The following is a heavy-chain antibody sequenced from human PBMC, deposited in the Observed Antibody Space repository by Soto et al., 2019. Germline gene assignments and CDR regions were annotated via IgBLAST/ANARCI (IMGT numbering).Heavy chain of an antibody. V-gene: IGHV4-59*08. CDR1: GGSISSYY. CDR2: IYYSGST. J-gene: IGHJ4*02. CDR3: ARHDYSGYDLAPFGY. D-gene: IGHD5-12*01. Sequence: SETLSLTCTVSGGSISSYYWSWIRQPPGKGPEWIGYIYYSGSTNYNPSLKSRVTISVDTSKNQFSLKLTSVTAADTAVYYCARHDYSGYDLAPFGYWGQGTQVTVSS.